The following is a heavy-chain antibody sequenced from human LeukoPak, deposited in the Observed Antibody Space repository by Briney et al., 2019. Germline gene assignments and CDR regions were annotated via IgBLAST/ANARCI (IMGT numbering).Heavy chain of an antibody. J-gene: IGHJ4*02. CDR3: ARVESGWYPGED. V-gene: IGHV3-21*01. CDR2: INSRSSYI. CDR1: GFSFSSYS. D-gene: IGHD6-19*01. Sequence: PGESLRPSCAASGFSFSSYSMTWVRQAPGKGLEWVSSINSRSSYIHYADSVKGRFTISRDNAKNSVYLQMNSLRAEDTAVYHCARVESGWYPGEDWGQGILVTVSS.